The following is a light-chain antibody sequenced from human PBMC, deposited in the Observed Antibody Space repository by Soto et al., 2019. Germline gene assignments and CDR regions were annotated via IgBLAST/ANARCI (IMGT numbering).Light chain of an antibody. CDR1: QSVSSH. CDR2: GAS. V-gene: IGKV3-20*01. Sequence: EIVLTQSPCTLSLSPGERATPSCRASQSVSSHLAWYQQRPGQAPRLLIYGASSRATGIPDRFSGSGSGTDFTLTISRLEPEDFALYYCQQYGNSPPLTFGGGTKVEIK. J-gene: IGKJ4*01. CDR3: QQYGNSPPLT.